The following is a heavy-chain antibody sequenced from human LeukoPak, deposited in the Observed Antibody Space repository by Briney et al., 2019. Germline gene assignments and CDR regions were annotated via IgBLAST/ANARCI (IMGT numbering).Heavy chain of an antibody. CDR2: IYYSGST. Sequence: SETLSLTCTVSGYSISSGYYWSWIRQPPGKGLEWIGYIYYSGSTNYNPSLKSRVAISVDTSKNQFSLKLSSVTAADTAVYYCARAGGVTTVPYFDYWGQGTLVTVSS. CDR3: ARAGGVTTVPYFDY. J-gene: IGHJ4*02. D-gene: IGHD4-17*01. V-gene: IGHV4-61*01. CDR1: GYSISSGYY.